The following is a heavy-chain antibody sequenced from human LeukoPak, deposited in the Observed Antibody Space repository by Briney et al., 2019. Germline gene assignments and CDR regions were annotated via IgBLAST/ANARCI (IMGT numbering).Heavy chain of an antibody. Sequence: PGGSLRLSCAASGFTFSSYSMNWVRQAPGKGLEWVSYITSSGSATYYADSMKGRFTISRDNAKKSLSLQMKSPRAEDTAVYYCARAINDAFDIWGLGTLVIVSS. CDR1: GFTFSSYS. D-gene: IGHD5-24*01. J-gene: IGHJ3*02. V-gene: IGHV3-48*04. CDR2: ITSSGSAT. CDR3: ARAINDAFDI.